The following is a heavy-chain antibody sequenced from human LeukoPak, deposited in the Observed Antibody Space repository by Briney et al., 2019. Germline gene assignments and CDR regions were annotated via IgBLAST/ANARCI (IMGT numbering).Heavy chain of an antibody. J-gene: IGHJ4*02. Sequence: SETLSLTCTVSGGSINSYYWNWIRQPPGKGLEWIGFIYHSGTVTYNPSLKSRGTMSVDTSKNQVSLKLTSVTAADTAVYYCAKSRLGTDTSTVHSFAYWGQGILVTVSS. D-gene: IGHD4-11*01. V-gene: IGHV4-59*12. CDR1: GGSINSYY. CDR3: AKSRLGTDTSTVHSFAY. CDR2: IYHSGTV.